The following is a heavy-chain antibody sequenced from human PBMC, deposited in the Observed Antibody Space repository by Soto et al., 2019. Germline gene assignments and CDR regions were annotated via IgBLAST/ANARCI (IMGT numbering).Heavy chain of an antibody. Sequence: EVQLVESGGGLVQPGRSLRLSCAASGFTFDAYAMHWVRQAPGKGLEWVSGISWNSGSIGYADSVKGRFTISRDNAKNSLYLQMNSLRAEDTALYYGAKDLDYGDYCDAFDIWGQGTMVTVSS. CDR3: AKDLDYGDYCDAFDI. CDR1: GFTFDAYA. V-gene: IGHV3-9*01. D-gene: IGHD4-17*01. CDR2: ISWNSGSI. J-gene: IGHJ3*02.